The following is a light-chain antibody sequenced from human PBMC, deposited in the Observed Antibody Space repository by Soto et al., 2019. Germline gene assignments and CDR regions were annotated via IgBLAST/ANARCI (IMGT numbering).Light chain of an antibody. Sequence: QPVLTQSPSASASLGASVKLTCTLSSGHSSYAIAWHQQQPEKGPRYLMKLNSDGSHSKGDGFPDRFSGSSSGAERYLTISSLQSEDEADYYCQTWGTGIHYVFGTGTKLTVL. J-gene: IGLJ1*01. CDR3: QTWGTGIHYV. CDR1: SGHSSYA. CDR2: LNSDGSH. V-gene: IGLV4-69*01.